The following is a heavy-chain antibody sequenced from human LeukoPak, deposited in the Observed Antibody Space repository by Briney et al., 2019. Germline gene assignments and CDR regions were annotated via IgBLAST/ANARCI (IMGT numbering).Heavy chain of an antibody. D-gene: IGHD3-3*01. V-gene: IGHV4-38-2*01. CDR2: IYHSGST. CDR3: ARGKDFWSGYHVYWYFDL. J-gene: IGHJ2*01. CDR1: GYSISSGYY. Sequence: NPSETLSLTCAVSGYSISSGYYWGWIRQPPGKGLEWIGSIYHSGSTYYNPSLKSRVTISVDTSKNQFSLKLSSVTAADTAVYYCARGKDFWSGYHVYWYFDLWGRGTLVTVSS.